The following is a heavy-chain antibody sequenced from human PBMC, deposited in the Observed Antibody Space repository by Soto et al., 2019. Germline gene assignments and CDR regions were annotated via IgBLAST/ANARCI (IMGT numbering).Heavy chain of an antibody. CDR2: ISGSGGST. Sequence: GGSLRLSCAVSGFTFGTYTMNWVRQPPGKGLEWVSAISGSGGSTYYADSVKGRFTISRDNSKNTLYLQMNSLRAEDTAVYYCAKGSEVLLWFGESQQFNWFDPWGQGTLVTVSS. J-gene: IGHJ5*02. V-gene: IGHV3-23*01. CDR1: GFTFGTYT. D-gene: IGHD3-10*01. CDR3: AKGSEVLLWFGESQQFNWFDP.